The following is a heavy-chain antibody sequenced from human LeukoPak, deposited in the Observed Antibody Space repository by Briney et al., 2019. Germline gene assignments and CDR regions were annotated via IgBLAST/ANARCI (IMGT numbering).Heavy chain of an antibody. J-gene: IGHJ3*02. V-gene: IGHV1-46*01. D-gene: IGHD2-15*01. CDR2: INPSGGST. CDR3: ARDPRAGRLAAFDI. Sequence: ASVKVSCKASGYTFTSFHMHWVRQAPGQGLEWMGIINPSGGSTSYAQKFQGRVTMTRDTSTRVYMELSSLRSEDTAVYYCARDPRAGRLAAFDIWGQGTMVTVSS. CDR1: GYTFTSFH.